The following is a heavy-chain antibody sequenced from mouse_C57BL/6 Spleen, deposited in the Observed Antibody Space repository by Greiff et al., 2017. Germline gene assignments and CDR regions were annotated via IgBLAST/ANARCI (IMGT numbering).Heavy chain of an antibody. CDR1: GYAFSSSW. J-gene: IGHJ1*03. CDR2: IYPGDGDT. D-gene: IGHD1-1*01. Sequence: VQLQQSGPELVKPGASVKISCKASGYAFSSSWMNWVKQRPGKGLEWIGRIYPGDGDTNYNGKFKGKATLTADKSSSTAYMQLSSLTSEDSAVYFCARYTTVVATNFDVWGTGTTVTVSS. CDR3: ARYTTVVATNFDV. V-gene: IGHV1-82*01.